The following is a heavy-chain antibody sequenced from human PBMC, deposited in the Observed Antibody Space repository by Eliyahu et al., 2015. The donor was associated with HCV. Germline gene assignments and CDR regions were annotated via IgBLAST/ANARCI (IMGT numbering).Heavy chain of an antibody. D-gene: IGHD2-8*02. CDR1: GYTFTSYD. CDR3: ARGRYGGYCTGGVCPHPEYNWFDP. CDR2: MNPNSGNT. J-gene: IGHJ5*02. Sequence: QVQLVQSGAEVKKPGASVKVSCKASGYTFTSYDINXVRPAPGQGLEWMGWMNPNSGNTGYAQKFQGRVTMTRNTSISTAYMELSSLRSEDTAVYYCARGRYGGYCTGGVCPHPEYNWFDPWGQGTLVTVSS. V-gene: IGHV1-8*01.